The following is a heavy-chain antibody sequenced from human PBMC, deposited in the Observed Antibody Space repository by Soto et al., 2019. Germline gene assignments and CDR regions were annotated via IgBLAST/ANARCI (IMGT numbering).Heavy chain of an antibody. J-gene: IGHJ2*01. CDR2: FTPKFGTA. CDR1: GGTFRNHG. V-gene: IGHV1-69*01. CDR3: ARGVVSGFEFWYFDI. Sequence: QVQLVQSGAEVKKPGSSVKVSCKASGGTFRNHGISWLRQAPGQGLEWIGGFTPKFGTANYAPKFQGRVSINADESTTTASVVVSNLRPEDTAVYFCARGVVSGFEFWYFDIWGRGTLITVSS. D-gene: IGHD5-12*01.